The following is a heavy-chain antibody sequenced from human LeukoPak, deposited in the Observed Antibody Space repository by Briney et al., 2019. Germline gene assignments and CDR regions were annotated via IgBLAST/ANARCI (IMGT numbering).Heavy chain of an antibody. V-gene: IGHV1-2*02. D-gene: IGHD3-22*01. CDR3: ARDNYYDSSGSDH. CDR1: GYTFTGYY. Sequence: ASVKVSCKASGYTFTGYYMHWVRQAAGQGLEWMGWINPNSGGTNYAQKFQGRVTMTRDTSISTAYMELSRLRSDDTAVYYCARDNYYDSSGSDHWGQGTLVTVSS. J-gene: IGHJ4*02. CDR2: INPNSGGT.